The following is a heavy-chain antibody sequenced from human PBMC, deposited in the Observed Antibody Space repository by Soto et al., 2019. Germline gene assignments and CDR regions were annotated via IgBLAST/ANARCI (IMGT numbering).Heavy chain of an antibody. V-gene: IGHV5-51*01. CDR2: IYPGNSDA. CDR3: ARHGFYGDYASNYFDP. Sequence: ESLKISCQASGYNFATYWIAWVRQMSGKGLEYMGIIYPGNSDARYSPSFQGQVTFSADKSISTAYLHWSSLKASDTAMYYCARHGFYGDYASNYFDPWGQGTLVTVSS. J-gene: IGHJ5*02. D-gene: IGHD4-17*01. CDR1: GYNFATYW.